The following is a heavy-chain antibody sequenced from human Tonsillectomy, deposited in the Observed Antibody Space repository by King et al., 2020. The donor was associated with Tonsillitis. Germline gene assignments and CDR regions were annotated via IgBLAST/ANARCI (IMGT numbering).Heavy chain of an antibody. CDR1: GGTFSSFA. V-gene: IGHV1-69*09. CDR2: IIPMLGIA. CDR3: ARGGFGVAGSAAFDI. J-gene: IGHJ3*02. D-gene: IGHD6-19*01. Sequence: QLVQSGAEVKKPGSSVKVSCKASGGTFSSFAISWVRQAPGQGLECVGRIIPMLGIANYGQQFQGRVTITADQSTSTAYMELSSRRSDDTAVYYCARGGFGVAGSAAFDIWGQGTMVTVSS.